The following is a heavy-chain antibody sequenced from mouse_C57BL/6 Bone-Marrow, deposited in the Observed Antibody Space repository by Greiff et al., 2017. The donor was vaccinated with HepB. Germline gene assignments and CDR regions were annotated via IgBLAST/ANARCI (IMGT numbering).Heavy chain of an antibody. Sequence: EVNVVESGGGLVQSGRSLRLSCATSGFTFSDFYMEWVRQAPGKGLEWIAASRNKANDYTTEYSASVKGRFIVSRDTSQSILYLQMNALRAEDTAIYYCARDADGYYGAMDYWGQGTSVTVSS. CDR3: ARDADGYYGAMDY. CDR1: GFTFSDFY. V-gene: IGHV7-1*01. J-gene: IGHJ4*01. D-gene: IGHD2-3*01. CDR2: SRNKANDYTT.